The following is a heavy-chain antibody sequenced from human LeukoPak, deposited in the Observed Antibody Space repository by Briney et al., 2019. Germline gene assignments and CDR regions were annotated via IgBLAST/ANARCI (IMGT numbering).Heavy chain of an antibody. J-gene: IGHJ4*02. V-gene: IGHV3-11*01. Sequence: PGGSLRLSCAGSGFTFSDNYMSWVRQAPGKGVGWISYISSSGSSTYYADSVKGRFTISRENAKNSLYLQMNSLRAEDTAVYYCVRASGLYWGQGTLVTVSS. CDR2: ISSSGSST. CDR3: VRASGLY. D-gene: IGHD3-10*01. CDR1: GFTFSDNY.